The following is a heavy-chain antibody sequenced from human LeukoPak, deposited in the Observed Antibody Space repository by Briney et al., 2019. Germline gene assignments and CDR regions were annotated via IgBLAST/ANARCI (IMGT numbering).Heavy chain of an antibody. CDR1: GFTFSSYS. CDR3: ASRLLWFGELPPLYYGMDV. V-gene: IGHV3-21*01. Sequence: GGSLRLSCAASGFTFSSYSMNWVRQAPGKGPEWVSSISSSSSYIYYADSVKGRFTISRDNAKNSLYLQMNSLRAEDTAVYYCASRLLWFGELPPLYYGMDVWGQGTTVTVSS. D-gene: IGHD3-10*01. J-gene: IGHJ6*02. CDR2: ISSSSSYI.